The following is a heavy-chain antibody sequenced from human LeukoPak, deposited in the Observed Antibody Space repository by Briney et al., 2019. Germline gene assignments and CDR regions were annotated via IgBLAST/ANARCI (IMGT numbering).Heavy chain of an antibody. CDR1: GFTFSNYN. CDR3: ARSYGYDAFDI. Sequence: GGSLRLSCAASGFTFSNYNMNWVRQAPGKGLEGVSSISSSSTYIYYADSVKGRFTISRDNAKNSLYLLINSLRAEDTAVYYCARSYGYDAFDIWGQGTMVTVSS. V-gene: IGHV3-21*01. D-gene: IGHD5-18*01. J-gene: IGHJ3*02. CDR2: ISSSSTYI.